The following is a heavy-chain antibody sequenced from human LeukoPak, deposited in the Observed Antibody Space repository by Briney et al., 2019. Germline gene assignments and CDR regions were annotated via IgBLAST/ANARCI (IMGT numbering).Heavy chain of an antibody. J-gene: IGHJ4*02. D-gene: IGHD6-6*01. CDR1: GFTFSSYA. Sequence: GGSQSLPCATSGFTFSSYAMSWARQSPGEGREWVSGISGSGSITLYANSVKGRFTVSRDSSKNTLYLKMNSLRAEDTAVYYCAKGTGIAARPSPFDYWGQGTLVTVSS. V-gene: IGHV3-23*01. CDR2: ISGSGSIT. CDR3: AKGTGIAARPSPFDY.